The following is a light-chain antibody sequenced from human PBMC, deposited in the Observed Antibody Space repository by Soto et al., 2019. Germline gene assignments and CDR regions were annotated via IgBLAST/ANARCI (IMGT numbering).Light chain of an antibody. J-gene: IGKJ1*01. V-gene: IGKV3-15*01. CDR3: QQYNNWPPWT. CDR1: QSVNSN. Sequence: EIVMAQSPATLSVSPGERATLSCRASQSVNSNLAWYQQKPGQAPRLLIRGASTRVTGVSARFSGSGSGTEFTLTISSLRSEDFAIYYCQQYNNWPPWTFGQGTKVDI. CDR2: GAS.